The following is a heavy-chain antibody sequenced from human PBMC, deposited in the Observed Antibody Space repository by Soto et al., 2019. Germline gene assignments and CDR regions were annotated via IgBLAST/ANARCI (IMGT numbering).Heavy chain of an antibody. Sequence: QVALQQWGAGLLKTSQTLSLTCGVHDGSFNDYFWTWIRHSPGKGLEWIGEVHHTGTSYFNPSLKSRDTLSVDTSKSQFSLNLTSVTAADTAIYFCARRKDSSRYYYGMDVWGQGTTVVVS. D-gene: IGHD6-13*01. CDR2: VHHTGTS. V-gene: IGHV4-34*02. CDR3: ARRKDSSRYYYGMDV. CDR1: DGSFNDYF. J-gene: IGHJ6*02.